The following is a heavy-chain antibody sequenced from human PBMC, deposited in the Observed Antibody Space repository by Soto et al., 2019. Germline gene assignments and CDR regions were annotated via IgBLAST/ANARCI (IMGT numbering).Heavy chain of an antibody. V-gene: IGHV1-69*12. CDR2: IIPIFRTP. CDR1: GDTFDTVA. Sequence: QVQLVQSGAEVVKPGSSVKVFCKASGDTFDTVAISWLRQAPGQGLEWMGGIIPIFRTPDYGQNFQGRVTITADESTSTAYMELSSLSSADTAVSYCARVRDREQLGVNYYDPLDVWGKGTTVTASS. J-gene: IGHJ6*04. D-gene: IGHD1-1*01. CDR3: ARVRDREQLGVNYYDPLDV.